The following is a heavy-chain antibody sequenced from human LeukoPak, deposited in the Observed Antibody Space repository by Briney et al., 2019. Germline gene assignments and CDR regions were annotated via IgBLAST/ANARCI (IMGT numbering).Heavy chain of an antibody. J-gene: IGHJ4*02. CDR3: QYYDFWSGPDY. CDR2: ISSSSSYI. D-gene: IGHD3-3*01. CDR1: GFTFSSYV. V-gene: IGHV3-21*01. Sequence: GGFLRLSCAASGFTFSSYVMHWVRQAPGKGLEWVSSISSSSSYIYYADSVKGRFTISRDNAKNSLYLQMNSLRAEDTAVYYCQYYDFWSGPDYWGQGTLVTVSS.